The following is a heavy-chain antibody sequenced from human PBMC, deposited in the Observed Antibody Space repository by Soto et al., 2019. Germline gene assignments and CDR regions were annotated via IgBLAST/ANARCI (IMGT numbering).Heavy chain of an antibody. Sequence: GGSLRLSCAASGFTFSSYAMHWVRQAPGKGLEWVAVISYDGSNKYYADSVKGRFTISRDNSKNTLYLQMNSLRAEDTAVYYCARVNCSGGSCYWYYYYGMDVWGQGTTVTVSS. CDR3: ARVNCSGGSCYWYYYYGMDV. D-gene: IGHD2-15*01. J-gene: IGHJ6*02. CDR1: GFTFSSYA. V-gene: IGHV3-30-3*01. CDR2: ISYDGSNK.